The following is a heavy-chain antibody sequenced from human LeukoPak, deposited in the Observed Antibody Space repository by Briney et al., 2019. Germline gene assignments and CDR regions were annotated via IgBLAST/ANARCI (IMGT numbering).Heavy chain of an antibody. D-gene: IGHD3-10*01. J-gene: IGHJ5*02. CDR1: GGTFSSYA. CDR2: IIPIFGTA. V-gene: IGHV1-69*06. CDR3: AREASLLWFGELLVWLDP. Sequence: GASVKVSCKASGGTFSSYAISWVRQAPGQGLEWMGGIIPIFGTANYAQKFQGRVTITADKSTSTAYMELSRLRSDDTAVYYCAREASLLWFGELLVWLDPWGQGTLVTVSS.